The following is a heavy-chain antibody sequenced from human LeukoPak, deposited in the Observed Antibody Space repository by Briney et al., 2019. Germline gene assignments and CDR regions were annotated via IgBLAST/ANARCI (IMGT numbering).Heavy chain of an antibody. J-gene: IGHJ3*02. CDR3: AKVGLGNTAIHI. CDR2: MNFNSGST. CDR1: GYTFPNYD. D-gene: IGHD3/OR15-3a*01. V-gene: IGHV1-8*01. Sequence: ASVKVSCKASGYTFPNYDINGVRQATGQGLEWMGWMNFNSGSTGYAQKFQGRVTMHRNTAMSTVYMELSSLKPADTAISYCAKVGLGNTAIHIWGQGTMVTVSS.